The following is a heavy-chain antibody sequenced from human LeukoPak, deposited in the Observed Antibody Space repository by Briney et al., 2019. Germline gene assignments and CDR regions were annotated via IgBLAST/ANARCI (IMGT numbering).Heavy chain of an antibody. Sequence: GGSLRLSCTASGFRFYTYAMSWVRQAPGKGLEWVSVMSGSGTTTYYADSVKGRFTISRAYSKSTLYLKMNSLRAGDTAVYYCAKGMYDGNAYYYFDSWGQGTLVTVSS. CDR3: AKGMYDGNAYYYFDS. J-gene: IGHJ4*02. V-gene: IGHV3-23*01. CDR1: GFRFYTYA. D-gene: IGHD3-22*01. CDR2: MSGSGTTT.